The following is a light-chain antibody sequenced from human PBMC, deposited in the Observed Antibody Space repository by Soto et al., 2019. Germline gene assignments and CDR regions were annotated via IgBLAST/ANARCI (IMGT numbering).Light chain of an antibody. CDR3: QQRSNGLT. V-gene: IGKV3-11*01. CDR2: DST. CDR1: QSVDSY. Sequence: EIVLTQSPATLSLSPGERATLSCRASQSVDSYVAWYQQKPGQAPRLLIFDSTNRPTGIPARFSGSGSGTDFTLTISSLAHEDFAVYCCQQRSNGLTFGGGTKVEMK. J-gene: IGKJ4*01.